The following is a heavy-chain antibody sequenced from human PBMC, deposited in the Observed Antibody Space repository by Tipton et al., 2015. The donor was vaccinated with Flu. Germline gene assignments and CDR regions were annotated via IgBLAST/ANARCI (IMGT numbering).Heavy chain of an antibody. CDR2: IHQTGTN. J-gene: IGHJ5*02. D-gene: IGHD4-11*01. CDR1: GSSIRSSNYF. Sequence: TLSLTCSVSGSSIRSSNYFWGWIRQPPGRGLEWIGNIHQTGTNYYNPSLRSRVTFSVDRSMNQFSLRLSSVTAADTAVYFCARRDYSNYVSDPKSWFDPWGQGTLVAVSS. CDR3: ARRDYSNYVSDPKSWFDP. V-gene: IGHV4-38-2*02.